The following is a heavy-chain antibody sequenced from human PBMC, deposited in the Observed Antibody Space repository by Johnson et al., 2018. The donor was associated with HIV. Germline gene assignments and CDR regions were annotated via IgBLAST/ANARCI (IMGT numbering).Heavy chain of an antibody. CDR3: AKTGGGAALDI. D-gene: IGHD3-16*01. J-gene: IGHJ3*02. Sequence: VQLVESGGGVVRPGGSLRLSCAASGFTFDDYGMSWVRQAPGTGLEWVSAISGSGGSTYYADSVKGRFTISRDNSKNTLYLQMNSLRAEDTAVYYCAKTGGGAALDIWGQGTLVTVSS. V-gene: IGHV3-23*04. CDR2: ISGSGGST. CDR1: GFTFDDYG.